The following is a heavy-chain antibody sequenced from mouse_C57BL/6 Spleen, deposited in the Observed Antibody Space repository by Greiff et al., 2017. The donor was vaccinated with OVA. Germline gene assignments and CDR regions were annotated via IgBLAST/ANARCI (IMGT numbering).Heavy chain of an antibody. V-gene: IGHV5-4*01. Sequence: EVQLVESGGGLVKPGGSLNLSCAASGFTFSSYAMSWVRQTPEKRLEWVATISDGGSYTYYPDNVKGRFTISRDNAKNNLYLQMSHLKSEDTAMYYCARDPYYYGSSQFAYWGQGTLVTVSA. CDR3: ARDPYYYGSSQFAY. J-gene: IGHJ3*01. CDR1: GFTFSSYA. D-gene: IGHD1-1*01. CDR2: ISDGGSYT.